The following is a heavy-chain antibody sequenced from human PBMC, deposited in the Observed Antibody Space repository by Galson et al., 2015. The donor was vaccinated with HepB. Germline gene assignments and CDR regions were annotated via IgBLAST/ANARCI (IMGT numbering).Heavy chain of an antibody. CDR1: GFTFSSYG. CDR2: IWYDGSNK. CDR3: ARGSGYCSGGSCYSLGGVDY. V-gene: IGHV3-33*01. J-gene: IGHJ4*02. D-gene: IGHD2-15*01. Sequence: SLRLSCAASGFTFSSYGMHWVRQAPGKGLEWVAVIWYDGSNKYYADSVKGRFTISRDNSKNTLYLQMNSLRAEDTAVYYCARGSGYCSGGSCYSLGGVDYWGQGTLVTVSS.